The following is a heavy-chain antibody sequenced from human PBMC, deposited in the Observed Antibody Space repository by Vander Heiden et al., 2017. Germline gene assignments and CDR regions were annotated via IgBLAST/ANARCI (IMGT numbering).Heavy chain of an antibody. D-gene: IGHD4-4*01. J-gene: IGHJ5*02. V-gene: IGHV1-69*18. CDR2: FIPIFGSA. CDR1: GGTFSDYG. Sequence: QVQVVQSGAEVKRPASSVNVSCTASGGTFSDYGINWVRQAPGQGLAWMGSFIPIFGSANYAQKFQGRLKSTADESTNTAYMELTGLRSEDTAIYYCALTTVTTLNWFGPWGQGTPVTVSS. CDR3: ALTTVTTLNWFGP.